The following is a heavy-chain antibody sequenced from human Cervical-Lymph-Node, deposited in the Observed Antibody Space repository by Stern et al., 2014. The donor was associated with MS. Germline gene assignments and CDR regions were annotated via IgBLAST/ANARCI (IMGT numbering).Heavy chain of an antibody. D-gene: IGHD3-22*01. CDR1: GFTFNNAW. V-gene: IGHV3-15*01. Sequence: VQLVESGGGLVKPGGSLRLSCAASGFTFNNAWMSWVRQAPGQGLEWVGRIKDKIDGGTTDYAAPVKGRFTISRDDSKDTLYLELNSLKTEDTAVYYCTTVRYDRSAKPDFWGQGTLVTVSS. CDR3: TTVRYDRSAKPDF. CDR2: IKDKIDGGTT. J-gene: IGHJ4*02.